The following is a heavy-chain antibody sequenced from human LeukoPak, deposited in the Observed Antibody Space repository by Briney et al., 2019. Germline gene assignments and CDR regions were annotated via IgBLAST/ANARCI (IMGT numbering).Heavy chain of an antibody. CDR2: INTDGSTT. J-gene: IGHJ4*02. CDR3: ARVAGGTTFDY. D-gene: IGHD6-13*01. Sequence: GGSLTLSCAASGCTFSRYAMSWVRQATGKGLVWVSRINTDGSTTGYADSVKGRFTISRDTAKNILYLQMNSLRAEDTAVYYCARVAGGTTFDYWGQGALVTVSS. CDR1: GCTFSRYA. V-gene: IGHV3-74*01.